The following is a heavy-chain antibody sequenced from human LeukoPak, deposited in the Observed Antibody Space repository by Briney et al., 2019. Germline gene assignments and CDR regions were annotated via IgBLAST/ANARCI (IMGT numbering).Heavy chain of an antibody. V-gene: IGHV3-23*01. CDR3: AKRTLRHYFDY. CDR2: IRGSGGRR. Sequence: GGSLRLSCAASGFTFSRYAMSWVRQAPGKGGEGGSAIRGSGGRRYYADTVKGRFTISRENAKNTLYLQMNRMRGGETAVYYSAKRTLRHYFDYWGQGTLATVSS. J-gene: IGHJ4*02. CDR1: GFTFSRYA. D-gene: IGHD5-12*01.